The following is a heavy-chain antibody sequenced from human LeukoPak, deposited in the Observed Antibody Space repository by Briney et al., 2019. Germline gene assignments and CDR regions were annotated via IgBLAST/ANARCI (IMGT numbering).Heavy chain of an antibody. V-gene: IGHV1-2*02. Sequence: ASVKVSCKASGYTFTGYYMHWVRQAPGQGLEWMGWINPNSGDTNYAQKFQGRVTMTRDTSISTAYMELRSLRSDDTAVYYCARNTAMKLGYWGQGTLVTVSS. J-gene: IGHJ4*02. CDR2: INPNSGDT. CDR1: GYTFTGYY. D-gene: IGHD5-18*01. CDR3: ARNTAMKLGY.